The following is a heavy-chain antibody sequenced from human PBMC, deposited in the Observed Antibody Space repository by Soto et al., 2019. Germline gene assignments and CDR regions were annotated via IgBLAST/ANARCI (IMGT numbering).Heavy chain of an antibody. D-gene: IGHD7-27*01. J-gene: IGHJ6*02. Sequence: SETLSLTCAVYGGSVGGYNWSWIRQPPGKMLEWIGEINHSGSTNYNPSLKSRVTISVDTCKNQFSLKLSSVTAADTAVYYCASPGRLGWQHYYYYGMDVWGQGTTVTVSS. CDR2: INHSGST. V-gene: IGHV4-34*01. CDR1: GGSVGGYN. CDR3: ASPGRLGWQHYYYYGMDV.